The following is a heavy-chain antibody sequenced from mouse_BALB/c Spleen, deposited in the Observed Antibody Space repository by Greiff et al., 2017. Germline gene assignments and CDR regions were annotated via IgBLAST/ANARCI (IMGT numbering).Heavy chain of an antibody. CDR3: ARDYYYGSSPFAY. CDR1: GFSLTSYD. Sequence: QVQLKESGPGLVAPSQSLSITCTVSGFSLTSYDISWIRQPPGKGLEWLGVIWTGGSTNYNSALMSRLSISKDNSKSQVFLKMNSLQTDDTAMYYCARDYYYGSSPFAYWGQGTLVTVSA. V-gene: IGHV2-9-2*01. J-gene: IGHJ3*01. CDR2: IWTGGST. D-gene: IGHD1-1*01.